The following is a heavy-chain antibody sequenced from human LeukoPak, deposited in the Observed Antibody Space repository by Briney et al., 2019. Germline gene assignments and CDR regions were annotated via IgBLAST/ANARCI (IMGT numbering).Heavy chain of an antibody. CDR1: GITFSSYA. CDR3: AGGTYVWRYLDY. V-gene: IGHV3-30-3*01. Sequence: GGSLRLSCAASGITFSSYAMHWVRQAPGKGLEWVAVISYDGSDKYYTDSVKGRFTISRDNSEDTVYLQMNNLRSDDTAVYFCAGGTYVWRYLDYWGQGTLVTVFS. J-gene: IGHJ4*02. D-gene: IGHD3-16*01. CDR2: ISYDGSDK.